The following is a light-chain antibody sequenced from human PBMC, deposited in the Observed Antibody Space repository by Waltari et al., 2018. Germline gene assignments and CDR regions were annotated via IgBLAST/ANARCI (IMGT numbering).Light chain of an antibody. CDR2: EIN. J-gene: IGLJ3*02. CDR3: CSYVTGDTWV. CDR1: RSYVGTYKF. V-gene: IGLV2-23*02. Sequence: QSALTQPASVSGSPGQSITISCTGSRSYVGTYKFVSWYQQHPGKAPELRIYEINPRPSGISNRCSGSKFGNAAVLTIAGLQTDDEADYYCCSYVTGDTWVFGGGTRVAVL.